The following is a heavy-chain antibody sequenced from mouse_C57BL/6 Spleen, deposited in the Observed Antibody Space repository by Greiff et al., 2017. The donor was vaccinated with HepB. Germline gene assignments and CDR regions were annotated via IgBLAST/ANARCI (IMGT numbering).Heavy chain of an antibody. Sequence: EVKVVESGGGLVKPGGSLKLSCAASGFTFSDYGMHWVRQAPEKGLEWVAYISSGSSTIYYADTVKGRFTISRDNAKNTLFLQMTSLRSEDTAMYYCARDYDYENYAMDYWGQGTSVTVSS. CDR2: ISSGSSTI. CDR3: ARDYDYENYAMDY. CDR1: GFTFSDYG. V-gene: IGHV5-17*01. D-gene: IGHD2-4*01. J-gene: IGHJ4*01.